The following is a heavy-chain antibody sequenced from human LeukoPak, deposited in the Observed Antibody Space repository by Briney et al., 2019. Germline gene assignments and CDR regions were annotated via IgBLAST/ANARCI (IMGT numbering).Heavy chain of an antibody. CDR3: ARDGGAVEMATISYYYYYMDV. CDR1: GFTFSRHS. CDR2: ISSSSSYI. J-gene: IGHJ6*03. V-gene: IGHV3-21*01. Sequence: GGSLRLSCAASGFTFSRHSINWVRQAPGKGLEWVSSISSSSSYIYYADSVKGRFTISRDNAKNSLYLQMNSLRAEDTAVYYCARDGGAVEMATISYYYYYMDVWGKGTTVTISS. D-gene: IGHD5-24*01.